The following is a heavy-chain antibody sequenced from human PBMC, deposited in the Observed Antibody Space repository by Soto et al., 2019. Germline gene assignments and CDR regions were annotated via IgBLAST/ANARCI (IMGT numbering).Heavy chain of an antibody. J-gene: IGHJ6*02. CDR2: ISGSGDST. CDR3: AKALRAFDWLLRPWNSMDV. D-gene: IGHD3-9*01. CDR1: GFTSSNYA. V-gene: IGHV3-23*01. Sequence: GGSLRLSCAASGFTSSNYAMSWVRQAPGKGLEWVSTISGSGDSTYYADSVKGRFTISRDNSRNTLYLQMNSLRAEDTAVYYCAKALRAFDWLLRPWNSMDVWVQGSTGRVSS.